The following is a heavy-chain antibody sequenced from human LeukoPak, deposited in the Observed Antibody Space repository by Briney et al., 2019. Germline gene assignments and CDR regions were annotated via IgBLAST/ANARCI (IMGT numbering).Heavy chain of an antibody. CDR1: GFTCGDYR. D-gene: IGHD6-19*01. Sequence: GGSLRLCGTASGFTCGDYRMSWVRQAPGKGLEWGGFIRSKAYGGTTEYAASVKGRFTISRDDSKSIAYLQMNSLKTEDTAVYYCTRDLDSSGWYWDYWGQGTLVTVSS. V-gene: IGHV3-49*04. J-gene: IGHJ4*02. CDR2: IRSKAYGGTT. CDR3: TRDLDSSGWYWDY.